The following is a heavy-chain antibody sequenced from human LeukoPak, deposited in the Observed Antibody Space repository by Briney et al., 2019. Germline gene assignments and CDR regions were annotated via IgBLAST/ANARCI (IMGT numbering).Heavy chain of an antibody. Sequence: GGSLRLSCAASGFTLSSYEMNWVRQAPGKGLEWVSYISSSASTTHYADSVMGRFTISRDNAKNSLYLQMNSLRAEDTAVYYCARGRYSRYFDYWGQGTLVTVSA. J-gene: IGHJ4*02. CDR2: ISSSASTT. CDR3: ARGRYSRYFDY. CDR1: GFTLSSYE. D-gene: IGHD6-13*01. V-gene: IGHV3-48*03.